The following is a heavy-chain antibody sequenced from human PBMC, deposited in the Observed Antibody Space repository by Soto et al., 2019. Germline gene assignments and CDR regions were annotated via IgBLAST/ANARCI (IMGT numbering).Heavy chain of an antibody. D-gene: IGHD2-15*01. Sequence: QVQLQQWGAGLLKPSETLSLTCAVYGGSFSGYYWSWIRQPPGKGLEWIGELNHSGSTNYNPSLKSRVTISVETSKTQFSLKLSSVTAADSAVYYCARPLVVVAASAPLGAFDIWGEGLMVTVSS. J-gene: IGHJ3*02. V-gene: IGHV4-34*01. CDR1: GGSFSGYY. CDR2: LNHSGST. CDR3: ARPLVVVAASAPLGAFDI.